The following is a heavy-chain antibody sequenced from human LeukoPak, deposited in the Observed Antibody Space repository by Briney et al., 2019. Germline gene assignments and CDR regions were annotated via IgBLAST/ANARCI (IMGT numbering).Heavy chain of an antibody. Sequence: GGSLRLSCAASGFTVSSNYMSWVRQAPGKGLEWVSVIYSGGSTYYADSVKGRFTISRDNSKNTLYLQMNSLRAEDTAVYYCARDRSGGYFGYWGQGTLVTVSS. V-gene: IGHV3-66*01. CDR2: IYSGGST. CDR1: GFTVSSNY. D-gene: IGHD1-26*01. J-gene: IGHJ4*02. CDR3: ARDRSGGYFGY.